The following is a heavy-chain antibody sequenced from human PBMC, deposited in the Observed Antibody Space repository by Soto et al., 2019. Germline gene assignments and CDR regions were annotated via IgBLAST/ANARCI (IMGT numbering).Heavy chain of an antibody. J-gene: IGHJ5*02. Sequence: QVQVVQSGAEEKKPGASVKVSCKASGYTYISYSMHWVRQAPGQRLEWMGWINVGNGNTKYSQNFQGRVTINQDTSASTAYMEFSSMTSEDTAVYYCAREKWGSGSRWLDPWGQGTLVTVSS. CDR3: AREKWGSGSRWLDP. CDR2: INVGNGNT. CDR1: GYTYISYS. D-gene: IGHD6-19*01. V-gene: IGHV1-3*05.